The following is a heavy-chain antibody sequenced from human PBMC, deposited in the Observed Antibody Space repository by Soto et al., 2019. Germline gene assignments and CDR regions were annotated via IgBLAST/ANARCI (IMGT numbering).Heavy chain of an antibody. CDR3: AREGVAPYYYYGMDV. CDR1: GYTFTRSG. V-gene: IGHV1-18*01. D-gene: IGHD5-12*01. Sequence: ASVKVSCKASGYTFTRSGISCVRQAPGQGLEWMGWISTYNGDTNYAQTFQGRVTMTTDTSTSTVHMEVRSLRSDDTAVYYCAREGVAPYYYYGMDVWGQGTTVTVS. J-gene: IGHJ6*02. CDR2: ISTYNGDT.